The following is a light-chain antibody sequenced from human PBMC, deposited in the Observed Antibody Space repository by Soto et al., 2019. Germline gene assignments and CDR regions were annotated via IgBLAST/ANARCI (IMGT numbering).Light chain of an antibody. V-gene: IGLV2-14*01. CDR1: TSDVGAYNY. CDR3: CSYARGSRA. J-gene: IGLJ3*02. Sequence: QSALTQPASVSGSPGQSITISCTGSTSDVGAYNYVSWYKHHPGQAPQLMIYEVSNRPSGVSNRFSGSKSGNTASLTISGLQAEDEADYYCCSYARGSRAFGGGTKVTVL. CDR2: EVS.